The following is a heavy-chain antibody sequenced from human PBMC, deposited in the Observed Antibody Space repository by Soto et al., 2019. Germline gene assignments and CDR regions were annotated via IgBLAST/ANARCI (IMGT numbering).Heavy chain of an antibody. V-gene: IGHV3-74*01. CDR2: INSDGSST. D-gene: IGHD3-10*01. CDR1: GFTFSTYW. J-gene: IGHJ4*02. Sequence: EVQLVESGGGLVQPGGSLRLSCAASGFTFSTYWMHWVRQAPGKGLVWVSRINSDGSSTNYADSVKGRFTISRDNAKNTLYLQMNSLRAEDTAVYYCTREAGEGHDYFDYWGQGTLVTVSS. CDR3: TREAGEGHDYFDY.